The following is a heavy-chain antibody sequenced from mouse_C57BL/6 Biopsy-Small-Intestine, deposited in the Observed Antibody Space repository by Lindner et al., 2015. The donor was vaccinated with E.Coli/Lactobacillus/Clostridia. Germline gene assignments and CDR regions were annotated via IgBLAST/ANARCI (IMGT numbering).Heavy chain of an antibody. CDR2: IYPGDGDT. Sequence: VQLQESGPELVKPGASVKISCKASGYAFSSSWMNWVKQRPGKGLEWIGRIYPGDGDTDYNGKFKGKATLTADKSSSTAYMQLSSLTSEDSVVYFCARSGNYYGTSRGYFDVWGTGTTVTVSS. J-gene: IGHJ1*03. CDR1: GYAFSSSW. V-gene: IGHV1-82*01. CDR3: ARSGNYYGTSRGYFDV. D-gene: IGHD1-1*01.